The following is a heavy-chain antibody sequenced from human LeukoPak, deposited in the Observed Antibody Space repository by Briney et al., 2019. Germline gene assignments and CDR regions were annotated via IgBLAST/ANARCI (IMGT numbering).Heavy chain of an antibody. D-gene: IGHD6-13*01. V-gene: IGHV3-48*03. CDR3: ARASFSSSWSYFFDY. CDR1: GFIFSSYE. CDR2: ISSSGGTI. Sequence: GGSLGLSCEASGFIFSSYEMNWVRQAPGRGLEWVSYISSSGGTIFHADSVKGRFTISRDNAKNSVFLQISSLRVEDTAIYYCARASFSSSWSYFFDYWGQGTLVTVSS. J-gene: IGHJ4*02.